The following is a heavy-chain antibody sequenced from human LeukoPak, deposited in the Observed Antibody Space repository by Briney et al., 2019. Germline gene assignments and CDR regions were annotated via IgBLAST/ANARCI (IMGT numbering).Heavy chain of an antibody. CDR3: ARDVAVAGTVAFDI. Sequence: PGRSLRLSCAASGFTFSSYAMHWVRQAPGKGLEWVAVISYDGSNKYYADSVKGRFTISRDNAKNSLYLQMNSLRAEDTAVYYCARDVAVAGTVAFDIWGQGTMVTVSS. V-gene: IGHV3-30-3*01. D-gene: IGHD6-19*01. J-gene: IGHJ3*02. CDR1: GFTFSSYA. CDR2: ISYDGSNK.